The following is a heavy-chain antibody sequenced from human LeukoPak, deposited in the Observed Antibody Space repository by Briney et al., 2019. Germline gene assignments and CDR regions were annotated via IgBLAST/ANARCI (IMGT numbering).Heavy chain of an antibody. V-gene: IGHV4-34*01. CDR2: ISHSGST. D-gene: IGHD3-9*01. CDR3: ARVGYGYDILTGYAHDAFDI. J-gene: IGHJ3*02. Sequence: SETLSLTCAVYGGSCSGYYWSWIRQPPVKGLERIGEISHSGSTNYNPSLKSRVTISVDTSKNQFSLKLSSVTAADTAVYYCARVGYGYDILTGYAHDAFDIWGQGTMVTVSS. CDR1: GGSCSGYY.